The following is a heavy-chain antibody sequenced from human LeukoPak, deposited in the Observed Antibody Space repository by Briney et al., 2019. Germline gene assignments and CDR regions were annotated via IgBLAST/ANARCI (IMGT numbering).Heavy chain of an antibody. V-gene: IGHV4-34*01. J-gene: IGHJ6*02. D-gene: IGHD6-19*01. CDR2: INHSGST. CDR1: GGSFSGYY. Sequence: SETLSLTCAVYGGSFSGYYWSWIRQPPGKGLEWIGEINHSGSTNYNPSLKSRVTISVDTSKNQFSLKLSSVTAADTAVYYCARGRYSSGWYQSTYYYYGMDVWGQGTTVTVSS. CDR3: ARGRYSSGWYQSTYYYYGMDV.